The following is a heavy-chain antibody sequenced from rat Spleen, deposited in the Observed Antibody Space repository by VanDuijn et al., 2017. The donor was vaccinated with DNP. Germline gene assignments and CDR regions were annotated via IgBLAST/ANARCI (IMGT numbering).Heavy chain of an antibody. CDR3: VRPDYYDGSYPHY. Sequence: EVQLVESGGDLVQPGRSLKLSCVAFGFTFNNYWMTWIRQVPGKGLEWVAYISYDGGSTYYGDSVKGRFTISRDNAKSTLYLQMYSLISEDMATYYCVRPDYYDGSYPHYWGQGVMVTVSS. CDR2: ISYDGGST. CDR1: GFTFNNYW. D-gene: IGHD1-12*02. J-gene: IGHJ2*01. V-gene: IGHV5-31*01.